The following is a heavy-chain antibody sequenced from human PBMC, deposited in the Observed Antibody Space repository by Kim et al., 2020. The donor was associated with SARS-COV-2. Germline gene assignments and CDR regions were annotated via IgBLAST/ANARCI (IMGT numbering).Heavy chain of an antibody. CDR1: GGSISSGGYS. V-gene: IGHV4-30-2*01. CDR2: FNIGGGT. Sequence: SETLSLTCAVSGGSISSGGYSWSWIRQPPGKGLSWIGSFNIGGGTNYNPSSRSRVTISVDRSKNQFSLKLSSVTAADTAVYYCARGNPDPLPETPGENWFDPWGQGTLVTVSS. J-gene: IGHJ5*02. D-gene: IGHD3-10*01. CDR3: ARGNPDPLPETPGENWFDP.